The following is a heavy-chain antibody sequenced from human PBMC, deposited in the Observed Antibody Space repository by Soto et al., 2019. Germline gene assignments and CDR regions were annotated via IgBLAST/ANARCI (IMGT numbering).Heavy chain of an antibody. CDR2: IYYSGST. D-gene: IGHD2-15*01. Sequence: QVQLQESGPGLVKPSQTLSLTCTVSGGSISSGGYYWSWIRQHPGKGLEWIGYIYYSGSTYYNPSLKSRVTISVDTSKNQFSLKLSSVTAADTAVYYCARLEYCSGGSRYKMIDYWGQGTLVTVSS. CDR3: ARLEYCSGGSRYKMIDY. CDR1: GGSISSGGYY. V-gene: IGHV4-31*03. J-gene: IGHJ4*02.